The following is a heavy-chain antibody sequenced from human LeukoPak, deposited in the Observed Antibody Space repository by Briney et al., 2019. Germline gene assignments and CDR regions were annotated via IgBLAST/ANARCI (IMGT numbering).Heavy chain of an antibody. D-gene: IGHD2-2*01. Sequence: ASVKVSCKASGYTFTGYYMHWVRQAPGQGLEWMGWINPNSGGTNYAQKFQGRVTMTRDTSISTAYMELSRLRSDDTAVYYCARCVVVPAANQYYYMDVWGKGTTVTVSS. CDR2: INPNSGGT. CDR1: GYTFTGYY. J-gene: IGHJ6*03. V-gene: IGHV1-2*02. CDR3: ARCVVVPAANQYYYMDV.